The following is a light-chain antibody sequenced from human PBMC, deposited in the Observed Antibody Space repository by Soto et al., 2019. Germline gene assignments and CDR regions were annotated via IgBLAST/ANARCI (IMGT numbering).Light chain of an antibody. CDR3: SSYTRTTLVV. Sequence: QSVLTQPPSASGSPGQSVTISCTGTSSDVGGYNYVSWYQQHPGKAPKLMIYEVSKRPSGVPDRFSGSKSGNTASLTVSGLQAEDEADYYCSSYTRTTLVVFGGGTKVTVL. CDR1: SSDVGGYNY. J-gene: IGLJ2*01. CDR2: EVS. V-gene: IGLV2-8*01.